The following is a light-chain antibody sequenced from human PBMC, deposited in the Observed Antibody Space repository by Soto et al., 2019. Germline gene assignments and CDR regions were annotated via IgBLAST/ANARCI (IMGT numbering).Light chain of an antibody. J-gene: IGLJ1*01. CDR1: SSNIGSNN. Sequence: QSVLTQAASASSIHVQRGSITYSESSSNIGSNNVNWYQQLPGAAPRLLIYGDSQRPSGVPDRFSASKSGTSASLAISGLQSEDEADYYCSAWDDSLKGDVFGTGTKVTVL. CDR2: GDS. V-gene: IGLV1-44*01. CDR3: SAWDDSLKGDV.